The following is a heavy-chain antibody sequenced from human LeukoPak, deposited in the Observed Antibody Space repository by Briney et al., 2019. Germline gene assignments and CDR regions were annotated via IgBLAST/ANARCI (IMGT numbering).Heavy chain of an antibody. CDR1: GGSISSGNW. Sequence: SETLSLTCAVSGGSISSGNWWSWVRQPPGKGLEWIGEIYHSGNTNYNPSLKSRVTISVDWSKNHFSLKLSSVTVADTAVYYCAREGDYDILTGYYFIDSWGQGTLVTVSS. CDR2: IYHSGNT. J-gene: IGHJ4*02. CDR3: AREGDYDILTGYYFIDS. D-gene: IGHD3-9*01. V-gene: IGHV4-4*02.